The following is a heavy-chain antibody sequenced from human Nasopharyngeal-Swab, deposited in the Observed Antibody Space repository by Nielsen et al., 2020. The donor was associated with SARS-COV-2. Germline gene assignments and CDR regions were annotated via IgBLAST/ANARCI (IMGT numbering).Heavy chain of an antibody. D-gene: IGHD2-2*01. V-gene: IGHV1-8*03. CDR2: MNPNSGNT. J-gene: IGHJ6*02. CDR3: ARVYCSSTSCFYGMDV. Sequence: ASVKVSCKASGYTFTSYDINWVRQATGQGLEWMGWMNPNSGNTGYAQKFQGRVTITRNTSISTAYMEPSSPRSEDTAVYYCARVYCSSTSCFYGMDVWGQGTTVTVSS. CDR1: GYTFTSYD.